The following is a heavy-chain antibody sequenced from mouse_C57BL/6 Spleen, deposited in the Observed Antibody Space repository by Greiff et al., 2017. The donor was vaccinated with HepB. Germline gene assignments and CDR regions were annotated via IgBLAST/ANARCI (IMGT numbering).Heavy chain of an antibody. V-gene: IGHV1-26*01. CDR1: GYTFTDYY. D-gene: IGHD2-1*01. J-gene: IGHJ3*01. CDR2: INPNNGGT. Sequence: EVQLQQSGPELVKPGASVKISCKASGYTFTDYYMNWVKQSHGKSLEWIGDINPNNGGTSYNQKFKGKATLTVDKSYSTAYMELRSLTSEDSAFYYCARSIYYGNPWFAYWGQGTLVTVSA. CDR3: ARSIYYGNPWFAY.